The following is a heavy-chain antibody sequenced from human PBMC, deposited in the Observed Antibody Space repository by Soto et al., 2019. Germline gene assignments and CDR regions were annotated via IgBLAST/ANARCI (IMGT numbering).Heavy chain of an antibody. V-gene: IGHV1-69*01. CDR1: GGTFSSYA. Sequence: QVQLVQSGAEVKKPGSSVKVSCKASGGTFSSYAISWVRQAPGQGLEWMGGIIPIFGTANYAQKFQGRVTITADESTSTAYMELSSLRSEDTAVYYCASSVSPLGGAARLLGPFGVFDPWGQGTLVTVSS. CDR3: ASSVSPLGGAARLLGPFGVFDP. J-gene: IGHJ5*02. CDR2: IIPIFGTA. D-gene: IGHD6-6*01.